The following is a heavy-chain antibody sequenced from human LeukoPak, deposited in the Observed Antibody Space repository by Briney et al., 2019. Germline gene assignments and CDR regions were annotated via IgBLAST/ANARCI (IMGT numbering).Heavy chain of an antibody. Sequence: ASVKVSCKASGYTFTSYYMRWVRQAPGQGLEWMGIINPSGGSTSYAQKFQGRVTMTTDTSTTTAYMELRSLRSDDTAVYYCARGLRYFDWLFSPFDYWGQGTLVTVSS. CDR2: INPSGGST. CDR3: ARGLRYFDWLFSPFDY. CDR1: GYTFTSYY. J-gene: IGHJ4*02. D-gene: IGHD3-9*01. V-gene: IGHV1-46*01.